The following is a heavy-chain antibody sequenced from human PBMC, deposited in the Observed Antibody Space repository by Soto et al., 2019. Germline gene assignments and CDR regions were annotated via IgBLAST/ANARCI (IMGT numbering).Heavy chain of an antibody. CDR2: INHSGST. Sequence: SETLSLTCAVYGGSFSGYYWSWIRQPPGKGLEWIGEINHSGSTNYNPSLKSRVTISVDTSKNQFSLKLSSVTAADTAVYYCARSVARDYFDYWGQGTLVTVS. J-gene: IGHJ4*02. V-gene: IGHV4-34*01. CDR1: GGSFSGYY. CDR3: ARSVARDYFDY. D-gene: IGHD6-19*01.